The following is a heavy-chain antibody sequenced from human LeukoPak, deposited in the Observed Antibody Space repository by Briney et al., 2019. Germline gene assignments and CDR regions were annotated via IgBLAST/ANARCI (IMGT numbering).Heavy chain of an antibody. CDR1: GFTFSSYA. CDR3: AKSYNVGPFDY. CDR2: ISGSGGST. V-gene: IGHV3-23*01. Sequence: GGSLRLSCAASGFTFSSYAMSWVRQAPGKGLEWVSAISGSGGSTYYADSVKGRFTISRDNAKNSLYLQLNSLRAEDTAVYYCAKSYNVGPFDYWGQGTLVTVSS. D-gene: IGHD1-14*01. J-gene: IGHJ4*02.